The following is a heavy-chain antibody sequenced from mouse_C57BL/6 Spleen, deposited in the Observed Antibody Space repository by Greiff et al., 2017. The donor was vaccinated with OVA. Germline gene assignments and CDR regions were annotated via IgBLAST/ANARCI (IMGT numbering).Heavy chain of an antibody. CDR1: GFTFSSYG. J-gene: IGHJ2*01. Sequence: VQLQQSGGDLVKPGGSLKLSCAASGFTFSSYGMSWVPQTPDKRLEWVATISSGGSYTYYPDSVKGRFTISRDNAKNTLYLQMSSLKSEDTAMYYCARDYDYWGQGTTLTVSS. D-gene: IGHD2-4*01. V-gene: IGHV5-6*01. CDR2: ISSGGSYT. CDR3: ARDYDY.